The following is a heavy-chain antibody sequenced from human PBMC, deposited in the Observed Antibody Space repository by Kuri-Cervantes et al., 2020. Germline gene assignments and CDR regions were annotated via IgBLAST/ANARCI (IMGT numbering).Heavy chain of an antibody. Sequence: GGSLRLSCAASGFTFSSYGMHWVRQAPGKGLEWVAVIWYDGSNEYYADSVKGRFTISRDNSKNTLYLQMNSLRAEDTAVYYCARDAGAHHFDYWGQGTLVTVSS. CDR2: IWYDGSNE. V-gene: IGHV3-33*01. J-gene: IGHJ4*02. CDR1: GFTFSSYG. D-gene: IGHD1-26*01. CDR3: ARDAGAHHFDY.